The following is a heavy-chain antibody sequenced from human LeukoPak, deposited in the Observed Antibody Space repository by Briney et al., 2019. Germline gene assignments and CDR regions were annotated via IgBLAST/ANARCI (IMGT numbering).Heavy chain of an antibody. V-gene: IGHV5-51*01. CDR1: GYRFPSYW. Sequence: GGPLETSGKGPGYRFPSYWIGWLRQMPGKGLEWMGIFYPGDSDTRYSPSFQGQATISADKSISTAYLQWSSLKASDTAMYYCARHRREGPRHAFDIWGQGTMVTVSS. J-gene: IGHJ3*02. CDR3: ARHRREGPRHAFDI. CDR2: FYPGDSDT.